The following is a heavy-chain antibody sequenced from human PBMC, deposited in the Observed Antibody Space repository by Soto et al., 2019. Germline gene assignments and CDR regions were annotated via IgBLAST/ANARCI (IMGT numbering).Heavy chain of an antibody. CDR1: GFTFSSYW. CDR3: ARGDYGDYVGEAFDI. CDR2: IKHDGSQK. Sequence: HPGGSLRLSCAASGFTFSSYWMTWVRQAPGKGLEWVANIKHDGSQKYYVDSVKGRFTISRDNAKNSLYLQMNSLRAEDTAVYYCARGDYGDYVGEAFDIWGQGTMVTVSS. V-gene: IGHV3-7*01. J-gene: IGHJ3*02. D-gene: IGHD4-17*01.